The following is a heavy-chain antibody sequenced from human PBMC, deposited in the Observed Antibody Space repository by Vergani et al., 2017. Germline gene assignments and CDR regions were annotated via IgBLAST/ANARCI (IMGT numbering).Heavy chain of an antibody. J-gene: IGHJ6*02. V-gene: IGHV3-15*07. CDR1: GFSFRNAW. CDR3: TTDPRYCGDGSCYWLRDHHYYGMDV. CDR2: IKSTFDRGTT. D-gene: IGHD2-21*01. Sequence: EVQLVESGGGIVKPGGSLRLSCVASGFSFRNAWMNWVRRTPGKGLEWFGRIKSTFDRGTTDYAPAVKGRFTISRDDSKNTLFLQMNGLKTEDIGVYYCTTDPRYCGDGSCYWLRDHHYYGMDVWGQGTTVTVSS.